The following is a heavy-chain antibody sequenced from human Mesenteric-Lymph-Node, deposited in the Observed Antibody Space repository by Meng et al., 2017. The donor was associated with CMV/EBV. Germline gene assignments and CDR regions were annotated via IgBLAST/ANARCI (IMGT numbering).Heavy chain of an antibody. CDR2: IYYRGTT. V-gene: IGHV4-39*07. CDR1: GGSISTSDYY. D-gene: IGHD2-2*02. Sequence: SETLSLTCIVSGGSISTSDYYWNWIRQPPGMGLEWIGSIYYRGTTYFNTSLEGRVSMAVDTSKNQFSLNLNHATAADTAVYYCARDDCSATSCYTPALSMDVWGQGTTVTVSS. CDR3: ARDDCSATSCYTPALSMDV. J-gene: IGHJ6*02.